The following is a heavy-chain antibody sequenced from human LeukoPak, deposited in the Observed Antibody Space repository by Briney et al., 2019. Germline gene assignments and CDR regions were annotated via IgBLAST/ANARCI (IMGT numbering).Heavy chain of an antibody. Sequence: ASVKVSCKASGYTFTSYGISWVRQAPGQGLEWMGIINPSGGSTSYAQKFQGRVTMTRDMSTSTVYMELSSLRSEDTAVYYCARSVGYCSSTSCYAQDYWGQGTLVTVSS. CDR3: ARSVGYCSSTSCYAQDY. D-gene: IGHD2-2*01. CDR1: GYTFTSYG. CDR2: INPSGGST. J-gene: IGHJ4*02. V-gene: IGHV1-46*01.